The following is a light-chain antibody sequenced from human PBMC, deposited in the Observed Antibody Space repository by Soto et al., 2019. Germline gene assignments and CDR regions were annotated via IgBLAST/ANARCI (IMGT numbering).Light chain of an antibody. CDR3: QQYNDWPPT. Sequence: EIVLTHSPGTLSLSPGERATLSCSASQSVSSSYLAWYQQKPGQAPRLLIYGASTRATGIPAKFSGSGSGTEFTLTISSLQSEDFALYYCQQYNDWPPTFGQGTRLEIK. V-gene: IGKV3D-15*01. CDR1: QSVSSSY. CDR2: GAS. J-gene: IGKJ5*01.